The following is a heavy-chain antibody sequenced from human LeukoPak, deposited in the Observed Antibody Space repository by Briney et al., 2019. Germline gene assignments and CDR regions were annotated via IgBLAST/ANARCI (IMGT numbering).Heavy chain of an antibody. Sequence: GGSLRLSCAASGFTITAYAMSWVRQSPGKGLEWVSGIGITGEYIHYADSVKGRFTISRDNSKNTVYLEMSSLRAEDAAVYYCAKDPNGDYVGAFDTWGQGTMVIVSS. V-gene: IGHV3-23*01. D-gene: IGHD4-17*01. J-gene: IGHJ3*02. CDR1: GFTITAYA. CDR3: AKDPNGDYVGAFDT. CDR2: IGITGEYI.